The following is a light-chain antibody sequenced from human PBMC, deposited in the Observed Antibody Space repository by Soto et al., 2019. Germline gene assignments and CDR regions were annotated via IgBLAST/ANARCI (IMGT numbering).Light chain of an antibody. V-gene: IGKV3-11*01. Sequence: EIVLTQSPATLSLSPGERATLSCRASQSVSSYLAWYQQKPGQAPRLLIYDASNRATGIPARFSGSGSGTDFTLTISSLEPEDFAVYYCQQRSNWTWTFGQRTKVDIK. J-gene: IGKJ1*01. CDR1: QSVSSY. CDR2: DAS. CDR3: QQRSNWTWT.